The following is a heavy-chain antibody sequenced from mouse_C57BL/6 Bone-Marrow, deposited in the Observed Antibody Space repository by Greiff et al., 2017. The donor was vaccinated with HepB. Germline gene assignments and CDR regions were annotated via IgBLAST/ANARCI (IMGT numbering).Heavy chain of an antibody. CDR1: GYTFTSYW. CDR3: ASPNWAWFAY. J-gene: IGHJ3*01. Sequence: VQLQQSGAELVKPGASVKLSCKASGYTFTSYWMHWVKQRPGQGLEWIGMIHPNSGSTNYNEKFKSKATLTVDKSSSTAYMQLSILTSEDSAVYYCASPNWAWFAYWGQGTLVTVSA. V-gene: IGHV1-64*01. CDR2: IHPNSGST. D-gene: IGHD4-1*01.